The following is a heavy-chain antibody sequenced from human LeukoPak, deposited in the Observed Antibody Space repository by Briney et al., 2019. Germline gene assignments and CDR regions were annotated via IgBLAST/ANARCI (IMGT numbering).Heavy chain of an antibody. D-gene: IGHD6-19*01. V-gene: IGHV3-15*01. Sequence: GGSLRLSCAASGFTFSNAWMSWVRQAPGRGLEWVGRIKSKTDGGTTDYAAPVKGRFTISRDDSKNTLYLQMNSLKTEDTAVYYCTRGSGWLYPFDYWGQGTLVTVSS. CDR3: TRGSGWLYPFDY. CDR1: GFTFSNAW. CDR2: IKSKTDGGTT. J-gene: IGHJ4*02.